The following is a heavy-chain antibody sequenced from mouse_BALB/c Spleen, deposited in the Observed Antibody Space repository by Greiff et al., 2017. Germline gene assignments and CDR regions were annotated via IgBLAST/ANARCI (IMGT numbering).Heavy chain of an antibody. D-gene: IGHD4-1*01. CDR1: GDSITSGY. V-gene: IGHV3-8*02. CDR2: ISYSGST. Sequence: EVQLVESGPSLVKPSQTLSLTCSVTGDSITSGYWNWIRKFPGNKLEYMGYISYSGSTYYNPSLKSRISITRDTSKNQYYLQLNSVTTEDTATYYCARGGANWDRYFDVWGAGTTVTVSS. CDR3: ARGGANWDRYFDV. J-gene: IGHJ1*01.